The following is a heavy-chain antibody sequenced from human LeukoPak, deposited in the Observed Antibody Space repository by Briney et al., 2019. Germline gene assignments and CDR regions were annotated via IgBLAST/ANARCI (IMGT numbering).Heavy chain of an antibody. CDR3: AKMEGQRLYDYCMDV. Sequence: HPGGSLRLSCAASGSAFSNFAMSWVRQAPGKGLEWVSAMSGSGYYTYYVESVKGRFTISRDNSKNTLYLHMNSLRADDTAVYYCAKMEGQRLYDYCMDVWGRGTTVTVSS. V-gene: IGHV3-23*01. J-gene: IGHJ6*03. CDR2: MSGSGYYT. D-gene: IGHD3-3*01. CDR1: GSAFSNFA.